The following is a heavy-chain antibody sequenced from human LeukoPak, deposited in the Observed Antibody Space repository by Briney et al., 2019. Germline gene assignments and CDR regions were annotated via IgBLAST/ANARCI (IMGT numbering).Heavy chain of an antibody. CDR2: ISSSGSTI. CDR3: ARGSHPGRYYYDSSGYLDY. J-gene: IGHJ4*02. D-gene: IGHD3-22*01. Sequence: PGGSLRLSCAASGFTFSSYEMNWVRQAPGKGLEWVSYISSSGSTIYYADSVKGRFTISRDNAKNSLYLQMNSLRAEDTAVYYGARGSHPGRYYYDSSGYLDYWGQGTLVTVSS. CDR1: GFTFSSYE. V-gene: IGHV3-48*03.